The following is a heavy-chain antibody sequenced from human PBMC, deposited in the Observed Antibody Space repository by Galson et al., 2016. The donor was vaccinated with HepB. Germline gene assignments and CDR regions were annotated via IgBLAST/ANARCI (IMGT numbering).Heavy chain of an antibody. CDR1: GYIFTSYY. CDR3: ARSYLSLDYPLDV. V-gene: IGHV1-46*01. J-gene: IGHJ6*02. D-gene: IGHD2/OR15-2a*01. CDR2: INPGGGST. Sequence: SVKVSCKASGYIFTSYYIYWVRQAPGQGLEWMGIINPGGGSTSYAQKFQGRVTMTRDTATSSVYMDLSSLRSDDTAAYYCARSYLSLDYPLDVWGQGTTVTVSS.